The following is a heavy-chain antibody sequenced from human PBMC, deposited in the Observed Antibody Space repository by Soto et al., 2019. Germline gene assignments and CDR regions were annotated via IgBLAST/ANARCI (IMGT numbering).Heavy chain of an antibody. D-gene: IGHD2-2*01. J-gene: IGHJ4*02. CDR1: GGSISSSY. CDR3: ARHGGVVPAAPVDY. V-gene: IGHV4-59*08. Sequence: SETLSLTCAVSGGSISSSYWSWIRQPPGKGLQWIGYMSNSGSTNYNPSLQSRVTISGDTSKNQFSLKLSSVTAADTAMYYCARHGGVVPAAPVDYWGQGTLVTVSS. CDR2: MSNSGST.